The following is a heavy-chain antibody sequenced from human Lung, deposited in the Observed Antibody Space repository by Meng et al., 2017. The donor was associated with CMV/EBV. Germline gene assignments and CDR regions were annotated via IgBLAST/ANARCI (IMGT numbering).Heavy chain of an antibody. D-gene: IGHD3-10*01. CDR1: GLTTISNYW. V-gene: IGHV3-7*01. Sequence: GESLKISCAGSGLTTISNYWMSWVRQAPGKGLEWPANIKQDGSEKYYVESVKGRFTISRANTNKSLYLQMSNLRAEDTAVYYSARGGRDLDYWGQGTLVTGSS. CDR3: ARGGRDLDY. CDR2: IKQDGSEK. J-gene: IGHJ4*02.